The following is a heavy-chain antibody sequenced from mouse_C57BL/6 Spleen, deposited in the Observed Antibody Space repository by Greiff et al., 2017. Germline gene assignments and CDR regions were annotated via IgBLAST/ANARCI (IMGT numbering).Heavy chain of an antibody. CDR2: ISSGGSYT. CDR3: ARLHYDYDVDWFAY. J-gene: IGHJ3*01. D-gene: IGHD2-4*01. Sequence: DVQLQESGGDLVKPGGSLKLSCAASGFTFSSYGMSWVRQTPDKRLEWVTTISSGGSYTYYADSVKGRFTISRDKAKNTLYLHMSSLKSEDTAMYYCARLHYDYDVDWFAYWGQGILVTVAA. V-gene: IGHV5-6*01. CDR1: GFTFSSYG.